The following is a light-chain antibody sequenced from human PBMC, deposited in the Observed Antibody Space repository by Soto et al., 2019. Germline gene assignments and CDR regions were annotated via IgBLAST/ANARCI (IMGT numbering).Light chain of an antibody. Sequence: QSVLTQPPSVSGAPGQRVTISCTGSSSNIGAGYDVHWYQQLPGTAPKLLIYGNSNRPSGVPERFSGSKSGTSASLAITGLQAEDEADYYCQSYDSTLSGSGFGGGTKLTVL. CDR3: QSYDSTLSGSG. J-gene: IGLJ3*02. V-gene: IGLV1-40*01. CDR2: GNS. CDR1: SSNIGAGYD.